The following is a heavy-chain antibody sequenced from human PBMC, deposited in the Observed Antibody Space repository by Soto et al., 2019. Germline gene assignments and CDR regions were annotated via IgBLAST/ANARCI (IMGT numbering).Heavy chain of an antibody. CDR3: ARALAAYYYYYGMDV. Sequence: SVKVSCKASGGTFSSYAISWVRQAPGQGLEWMGGIIPIFGTANYAQKFRGRVTITAGESTSTAYMELSSLRSEDTAVYYCARALAAYYYYYGMDVWGQGTTVTVSS. V-gene: IGHV1-69*13. CDR1: GGTFSSYA. D-gene: IGHD1-1*01. J-gene: IGHJ6*02. CDR2: IIPIFGTA.